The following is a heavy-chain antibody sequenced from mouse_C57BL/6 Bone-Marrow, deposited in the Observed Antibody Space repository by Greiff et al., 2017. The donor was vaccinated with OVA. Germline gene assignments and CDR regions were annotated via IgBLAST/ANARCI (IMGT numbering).Heavy chain of an antibody. CDR3: ARSSMVTTLYYYAMDY. CDR2: IYWDDDK. J-gene: IGHJ4*01. Sequence: VTLKVSGPGILQSSQTLSLTCSFSGFSLSTSGMGVSWIRQPSGKGLEWLAHIYWDDDKRYNPSLKSRLTISKDTSRNQVFLKITSVDTADTATYYCARSSMVTTLYYYAMDYWGQGTSVTVSS. V-gene: IGHV8-12*01. D-gene: IGHD2-1*01. CDR1: GFSLSTSGMG.